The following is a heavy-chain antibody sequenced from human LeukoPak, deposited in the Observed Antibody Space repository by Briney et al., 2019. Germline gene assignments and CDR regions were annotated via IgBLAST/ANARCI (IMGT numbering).Heavy chain of an antibody. CDR2: IYPGDSDT. CDR1: GYRFTIYW. V-gene: IGHV5-51*01. CDR3: ARQYSYDSSAYNDY. Sequence: GESLKISCKAFGYRFTIYWIAWVRQMPGKGLEWMGIIYPGDSDTRYSPSFQGQVTISADRSISTAYLQWSSLEASDTAMYYCARQYSYDSSAYNDYWGQGTLVTVSS. D-gene: IGHD3-22*01. J-gene: IGHJ4*02.